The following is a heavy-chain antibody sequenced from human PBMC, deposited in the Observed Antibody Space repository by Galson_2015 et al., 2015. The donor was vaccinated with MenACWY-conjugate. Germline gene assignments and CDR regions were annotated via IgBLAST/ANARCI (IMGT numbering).Heavy chain of an antibody. CDR3: AKDLVKNYEMLTGYYSD. V-gene: IGHV3-30*07. Sequence: SLRLSCAASGFRFSSYTFYWVRQSPGKGLEWVAVVSYDASSRYYRDSVQGRFTISRDNSKNTLFLQMNSLRAEDTAAYYCAKDLVKNYEMLTGYYSDWGQGSQVTVSS. D-gene: IGHD3-9*01. CDR1: GFRFSSYT. CDR2: VSYDASSR. J-gene: IGHJ4*02.